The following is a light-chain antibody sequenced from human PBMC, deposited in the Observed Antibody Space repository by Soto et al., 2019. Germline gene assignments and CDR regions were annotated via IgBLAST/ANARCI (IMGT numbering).Light chain of an antibody. CDR3: RDYDHWPGT. Sequence: ESTTRWCRASQSGTSSYLAWYQQKPGQAPRLLIYTASSRATGIPDRFSGSGSGTQSTLACSIRKPEDLVVCSWRDYDHWPGTCAGGTKVDIK. CDR2: TAS. V-gene: IGKV3D-15*03. CDR1: QSGTSSY. J-gene: IGKJ4*01.